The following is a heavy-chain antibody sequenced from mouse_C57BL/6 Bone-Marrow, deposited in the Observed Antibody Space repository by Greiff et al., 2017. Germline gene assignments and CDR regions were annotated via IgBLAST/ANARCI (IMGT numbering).Heavy chain of an antibody. CDR2: IDPENGDT. J-gene: IGHJ3*01. Sequence: VQLQQSGAELVRPGASVKLSCTASGFNIKDDYMHWVKQRPEQGLEWIGWIDPENGDTEYASKVPVKATIAADTSSNTAYLQRSRLTSEDTAVYYCTRGYNGPWFAYWGQGTMGTVSA. CDR3: TRGYNGPWFAY. CDR1: GFNIKDDY. V-gene: IGHV14-4*01. D-gene: IGHD3-1*01.